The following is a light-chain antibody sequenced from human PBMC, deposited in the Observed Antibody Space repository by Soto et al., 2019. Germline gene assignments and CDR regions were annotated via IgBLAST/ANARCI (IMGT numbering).Light chain of an antibody. CDR1: QSISSW. J-gene: IGKJ4*01. CDR3: QQSYSTPRLT. Sequence: DIQLTQSPSTLSASVGDRVTITCRASQSISSWLAWYQQKPGKAPKLLIYAASSLQSGVPSRFSGSGSGTDFTLTISSLQPEDFATYSCQQSYSTPRLTFGGGTKVDNK. CDR2: AAS. V-gene: IGKV1-39*01.